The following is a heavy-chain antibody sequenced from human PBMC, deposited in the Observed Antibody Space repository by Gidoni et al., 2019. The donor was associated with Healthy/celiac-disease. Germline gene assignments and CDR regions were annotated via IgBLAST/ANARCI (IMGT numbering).Heavy chain of an antibody. CDR1: GGTFSSYA. Sequence: QVQLVQSGAEVKKPGSSVKVSCKASGGTFSSYAISWVRQAPGQGLEWMGGIIPIFGKANYAQKFQGRVTITADESTSTAYMELSSLRSEDTAVYYCARDHHCSGGSCYSGWFDPWGQGTLVTVSS. V-gene: IGHV1-69*01. D-gene: IGHD2-15*01. CDR3: ARDHHCSGGSCYSGWFDP. CDR2: IIPIFGKA. J-gene: IGHJ5*02.